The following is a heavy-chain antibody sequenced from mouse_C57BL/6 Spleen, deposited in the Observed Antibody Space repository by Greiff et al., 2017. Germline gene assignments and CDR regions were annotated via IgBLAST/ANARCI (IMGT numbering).Heavy chain of an antibody. J-gene: IGHJ1*03. CDR3: ARSPGIGYFEV. V-gene: IGHV1-80*01. CDR2: IYPGDGDT. Sequence: VKLQESGAELVKPGASVKISCKASGYAFSSYWMNWVKQRPGKGLEWIGQIYPGDGDTNYNGKFKGKATLTADKSSSTAYMQLSSLTSEASAVYCCARSPGIGYFEVWGTGPTVPVSP. CDR1: GYAFSSYW.